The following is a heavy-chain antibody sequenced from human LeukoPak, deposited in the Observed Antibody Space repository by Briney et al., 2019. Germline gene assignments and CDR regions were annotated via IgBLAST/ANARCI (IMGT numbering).Heavy chain of an antibody. D-gene: IGHD3-16*01. J-gene: IGHJ6*02. Sequence: PGRSLRLSCAASGFTFSSYVMHWVGQAPGRGLGGGAVISYDGSNKYYADSVKGRFTISRDNSKNTLYLQMNSLRAEDTAVYYCARDLNRISYTDYYYGMDVWGQGTTVTVSS. CDR3: ARDLNRISYTDYYYGMDV. CDR2: ISYDGSNK. V-gene: IGHV3-30-3*01. CDR1: GFTFSSYV.